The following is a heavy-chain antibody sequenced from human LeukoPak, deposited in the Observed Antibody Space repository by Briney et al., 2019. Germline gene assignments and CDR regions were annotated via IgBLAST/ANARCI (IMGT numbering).Heavy chain of an antibody. CDR1: GYTLTELS. J-gene: IGHJ3*02. CDR3: ATALPYGGNSRDAFDI. CDR2: FDPEDGET. Sequence: EASVKVSCKVSGYTLTELSMHWVRQAPGKGLEWMGGFDPEDGETIYAQKFQGRVTMTEDTSTDTAYMELSSLRSEDTAVYYCATALPYGGNSRDAFDIWGQGTMVTVSS. D-gene: IGHD4-23*01. V-gene: IGHV1-24*01.